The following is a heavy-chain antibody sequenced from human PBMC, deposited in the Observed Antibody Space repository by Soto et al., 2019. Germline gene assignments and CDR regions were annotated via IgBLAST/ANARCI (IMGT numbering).Heavy chain of an antibody. V-gene: IGHV3-23*01. Sequence: GGSLRLSCAASGFTFSGYAMSWVRQAPGKGLEWVSTITNGAGGRTYYADSVKGRFTISRDNSMNTLYLQLNTLRAEDTAVYYCAKCRGGDYREYHFDYWGLGTLVTVSS. J-gene: IGHJ4*02. CDR3: AKCRGGDYREYHFDY. CDR2: ITNGAGGRT. D-gene: IGHD3-10*01. CDR1: GFTFSGYA.